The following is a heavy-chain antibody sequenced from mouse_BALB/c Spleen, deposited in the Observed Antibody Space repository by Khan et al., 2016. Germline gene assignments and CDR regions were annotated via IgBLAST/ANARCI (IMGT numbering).Heavy chain of an antibody. Sequence: EVELVESGGDLVQPGGSRKLSCAASGFTFSGFGMHWVRQAPEKGLEWVAYISSGSTNIYYADTVKGRFTISRYNTKNTLFLQMTSLRSEDTAMYYCARMGGSYAMDYWCQGTSVTVSS. CDR2: ISSGSTNI. V-gene: IGHV5-17*02. CDR3: ARMGGSYAMDY. CDR1: GFTFSGFG. J-gene: IGHJ4*01.